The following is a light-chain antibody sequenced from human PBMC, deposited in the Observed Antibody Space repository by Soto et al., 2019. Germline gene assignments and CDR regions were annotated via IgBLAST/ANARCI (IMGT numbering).Light chain of an antibody. CDR3: QQYNNWSPYT. CDR1: QSISSN. CDR2: GAS. Sequence: EIVMTQSPATLSVSPGERATLSCRASQSISSNLAWYQQKPGQAPRLLIYGASTRATGIPARFSGSGSGTEFTPTISSLQAEDVAVYYYQQYNNWSPYTFGQGTKLEIK. V-gene: IGKV3-15*01. J-gene: IGKJ2*01.